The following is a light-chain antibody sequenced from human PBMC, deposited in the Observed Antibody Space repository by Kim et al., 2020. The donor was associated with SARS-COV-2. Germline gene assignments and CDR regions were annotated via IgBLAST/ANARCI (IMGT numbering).Light chain of an antibody. CDR2: KDS. CDR1: ALPKQY. J-gene: IGLJ3*02. Sequence: SYELTQPPSVSVSPGQTARITCSGDALPKQYAYWYQQKPGQAPVLVIYKDSERPSGIPERFSGSSSGTTVTLTTSGVQAEDEADYYCQSADSSGTWVFGG. CDR3: QSADSSGTWV. V-gene: IGLV3-25*03.